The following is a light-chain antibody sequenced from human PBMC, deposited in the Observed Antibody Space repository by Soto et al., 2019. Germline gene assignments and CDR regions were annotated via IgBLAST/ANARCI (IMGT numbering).Light chain of an antibody. V-gene: IGKV3-20*01. Sequence: EIVLTQSPGTLSLSPGERATLSCRASQSVSNNYLAWYQQKPGQAPRLLIYGASRRATGIPDRFSGSGSETDFTLTISRLEPDDFAMYHCQQYGDSPPTFGQGTKVDIK. CDR1: QSVSNNY. J-gene: IGKJ1*01. CDR3: QQYGDSPPT. CDR2: GAS.